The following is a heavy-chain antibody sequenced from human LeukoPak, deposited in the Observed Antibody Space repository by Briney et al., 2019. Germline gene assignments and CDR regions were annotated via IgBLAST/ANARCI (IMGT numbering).Heavy chain of an antibody. CDR1: GGSINGYY. J-gene: IGHJ6*03. V-gene: IGHV4-59*12. CDR2: IYYTGST. CDR3: ARLAYYYGSGSYSKKRNYYYYYMDV. D-gene: IGHD3-10*01. Sequence: SETLSLTCTVSGGSINGYYWSWIRQSPGKGLESLGYIYYTGSTNYNPSLKSRVTISVDTSKNQFSLKLSSVTAADTAVYYCARLAYYYGSGSYSKKRNYYYYYMDVWGKGTTVTISS.